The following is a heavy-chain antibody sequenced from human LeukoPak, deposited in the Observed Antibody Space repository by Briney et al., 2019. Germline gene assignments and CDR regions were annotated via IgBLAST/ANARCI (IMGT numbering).Heavy chain of an antibody. V-gene: IGHV2-70*04. Sequence: SGPTLLNPTQTLTLTCTFSGFSLSTSGMRVNWIRQPPGKALEWLARIDWDDDEFYSTSLKTRLTISKDTSKNQVVLTMTNMDPVDTATYYCARISPENYSGSYPFDYWGQGTLVTVSS. J-gene: IGHJ4*02. D-gene: IGHD1-26*01. CDR1: GFSLSTSGMR. CDR3: ARISPENYSGSYPFDY. CDR2: IDWDDDE.